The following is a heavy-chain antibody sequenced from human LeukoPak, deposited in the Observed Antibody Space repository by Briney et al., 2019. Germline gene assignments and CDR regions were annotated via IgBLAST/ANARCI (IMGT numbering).Heavy chain of an antibody. CDR1: GYSFTSYW. CDR2: IYPGDSDT. J-gene: IGHJ5*02. V-gene: IGHV5-51*01. CDR3: ARRIGAAMRPVEDWFDP. Sequence: GEPLKISCRGPGYSFTSYWIGWVRQVPGKGLEWMGIIYPGDSDTRFSPSFQGQVPISAEKSISTASLQWSSLKASDTAMYYCARRIGAAMRPVEDWFDPWGEGTLVTVSS. D-gene: IGHD2-2*01.